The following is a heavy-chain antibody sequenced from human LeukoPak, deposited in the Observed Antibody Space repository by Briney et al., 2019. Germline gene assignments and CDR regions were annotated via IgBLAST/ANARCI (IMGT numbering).Heavy chain of an antibody. CDR3: ARVGYGYEY. Sequence: GGSLRLFCAASGFTFSSYWMHWVRQGPGEGLVWVLRINSDGSSTTYADSVKGRFTISRDNAKKTLYMHRISLRDKDTAVYYCARVGYGYEYWGQGTLVTVSS. D-gene: IGHD5-18*01. CDR1: GFTFSSYW. V-gene: IGHV3-74*01. J-gene: IGHJ4*02. CDR2: INSDGSST.